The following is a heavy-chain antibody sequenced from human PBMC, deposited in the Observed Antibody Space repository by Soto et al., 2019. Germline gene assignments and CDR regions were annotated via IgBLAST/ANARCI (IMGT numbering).Heavy chain of an antibody. CDR3: ARDWRLGRNYSSIISYYGMDV. CDR1: GFTFSSYA. D-gene: IGHD6-13*01. CDR2: ISYDGSNK. J-gene: IGHJ6*02. Sequence: HPGGSLRLSCAASGFTFSSYAMHWVRQAPGKGLEWVAVISYDGSNKYYADSVKGRFTISRDNSKNTLYLQMNSLRAEDTAVYYCARDWRLGRNYSSIISYYGMDVWGQGTTVTVSS. V-gene: IGHV3-30-3*01.